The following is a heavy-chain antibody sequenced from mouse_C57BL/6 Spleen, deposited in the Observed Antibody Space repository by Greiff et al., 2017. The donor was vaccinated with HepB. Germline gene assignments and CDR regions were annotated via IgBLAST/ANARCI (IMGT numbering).Heavy chain of an antibody. V-gene: IGHV5-17*01. CDR1: GFTFSDYG. CDR3: ARGPLNWDDAWFAY. D-gene: IGHD4-1*01. CDR2: ISSGSSTI. J-gene: IGHJ3*01. Sequence: EVQLVESGGGLVKPGGSLKLSCAASGFTFSDYGMHWVRQAPEKGLEWVAYISSGSSTIYYADTVKGRFTISRDNAKNTLFLQMTSLRSEDTAMYYCARGPLNWDDAWFAYWGQGTLVTVSA.